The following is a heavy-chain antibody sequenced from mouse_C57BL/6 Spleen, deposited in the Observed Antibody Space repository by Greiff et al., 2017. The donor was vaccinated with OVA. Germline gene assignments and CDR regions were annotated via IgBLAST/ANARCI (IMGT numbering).Heavy chain of an antibody. CDR3: AIIYYDYDRYFDV. Sequence: VQLQQPGAELVKPGASVKLSCKASGYTFTSYWTQWVKQRPGQGLEWIGEIDPSDSYTNYNQKFKGKATLTVDTSSSTAYMQLSSLTSEDSAVYYCAIIYYDYDRYFDVWGTGTTVTVSS. D-gene: IGHD2-4*01. CDR1: GYTFTSYW. J-gene: IGHJ1*03. V-gene: IGHV1-50*01. CDR2: IDPSDSYT.